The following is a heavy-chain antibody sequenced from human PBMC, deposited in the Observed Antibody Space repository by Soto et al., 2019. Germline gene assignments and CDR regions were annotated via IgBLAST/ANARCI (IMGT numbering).Heavy chain of an antibody. CDR1: GGSISSGGYS. J-gene: IGHJ4*02. V-gene: IGHV4-30-2*01. CDR2: IYHSGST. CDR3: ARDQVCFDY. Sequence: SETLSLTCAVSGGSISSGGYSWSWIRQPPGKGLEWIGYIYHSGSTYYNPSLKSRVTISVDRSKNQFSLKLSSVTAADTAVYYCARDQVCFDYWGPGTLVTVSS.